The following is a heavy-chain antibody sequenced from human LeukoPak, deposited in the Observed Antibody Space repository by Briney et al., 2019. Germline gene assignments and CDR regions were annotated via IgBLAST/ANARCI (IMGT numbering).Heavy chain of an antibody. J-gene: IGHJ5*02. CDR1: GGSISSGSYY. Sequence: SGTLSLTCTVSGGSISSGSYYWSWIRQPAGKGLEWIGRIYTSGSTNYNPSLKSRVTISVDTSKNQFSLKLSSVTAADTAVYYCARDLGILWFDPWGQGTLVTVSS. D-gene: IGHD1-1*01. CDR3: ARDLGILWFDP. V-gene: IGHV4-61*02. CDR2: IYTSGST.